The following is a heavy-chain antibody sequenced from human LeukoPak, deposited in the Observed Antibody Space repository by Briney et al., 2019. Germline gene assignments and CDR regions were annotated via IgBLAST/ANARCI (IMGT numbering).Heavy chain of an antibody. J-gene: IGHJ4*02. CDR3: ARQESSTWENFDF. Sequence: SETLSLTCTVSGGSIGTNIYYWGWIRQPPGKGLEWIGSVYYSGSTYHNPSLKSRVTISEDTSKNQFSLKLSSVTAADTAVYYCARQESSTWENFDFWGQGTLVTVSS. CDR2: VYYSGST. D-gene: IGHD6-13*01. V-gene: IGHV4-39*01. CDR1: GGSIGTNIYY.